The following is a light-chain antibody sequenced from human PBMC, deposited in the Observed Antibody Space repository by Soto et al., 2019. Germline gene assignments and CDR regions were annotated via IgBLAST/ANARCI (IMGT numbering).Light chain of an antibody. Sequence: QSALTQSASVSGSPGQSITISCTGTSSDVGCYNYVSWYQQHPGKAPKLIIYDVSNRPSGVSTRFSGSKSGNTASLTISGLQAEDEADYSCSSYTSTNSWVFGGWTKVTVL. J-gene: IGLJ3*02. CDR3: SSYTSTNSWV. CDR2: DVS. V-gene: IGLV2-14*01. CDR1: SSDVGCYNY.